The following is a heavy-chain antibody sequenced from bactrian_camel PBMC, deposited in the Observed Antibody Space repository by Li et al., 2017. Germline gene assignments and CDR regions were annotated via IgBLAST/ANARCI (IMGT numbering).Heavy chain of an antibody. Sequence: DVQLVESGGGSVQAGESLRLSCVVSGYRYSTYCMGWFRQVPGNEREPLASIDSDGRTSVADSVKGRFTISTDNVENILYLQMNSLKFEDTAMYYCAAELSATMQSNQALDLVPHFVHYGQGTQVTVS. J-gene: IGHJ4*01. CDR1: GYRYSTYC. CDR2: IDSDGRT. V-gene: IGHV3S67*01. D-gene: IGHD3*01.